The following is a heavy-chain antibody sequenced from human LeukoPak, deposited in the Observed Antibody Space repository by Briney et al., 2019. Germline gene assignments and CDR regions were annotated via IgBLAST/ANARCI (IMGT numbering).Heavy chain of an antibody. V-gene: IGHV3-30-3*01. Sequence: GGSLRLSCAASGFTFSSYAMHWVRQAPGKGLEWVAVISYDGSNKYYADSVKGRFTISRDNSMNTLYLQMNSLRPEDTAVYYCARDGEVYSSGWSTLGGYSQHWGQGTLVTVSS. CDR3: ARDGEVYSSGWSTLGGYSQH. CDR1: GFTFSSYA. CDR2: ISYDGSNK. D-gene: IGHD6-19*01. J-gene: IGHJ1*01.